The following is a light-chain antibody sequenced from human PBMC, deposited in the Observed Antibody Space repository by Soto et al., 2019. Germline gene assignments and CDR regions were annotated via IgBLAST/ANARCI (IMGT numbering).Light chain of an antibody. Sequence: QSVLTQPPSGSGSPGQSVTISCTGTSSDVGNYNRVSWYQQPPGTAPKLMIYEVSNRPSGVPDRFSGSKSGNTASLTISGLQAEDEADYYCSSFTSSTTYVFGTGTKVTVL. CDR3: SSFTSSTTYV. CDR2: EVS. J-gene: IGLJ1*01. CDR1: SSDVGNYNR. V-gene: IGLV2-18*02.